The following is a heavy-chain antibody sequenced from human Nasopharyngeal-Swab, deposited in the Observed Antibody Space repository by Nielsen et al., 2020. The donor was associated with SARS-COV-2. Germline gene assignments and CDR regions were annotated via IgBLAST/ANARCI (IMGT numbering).Heavy chain of an antibody. D-gene: IGHD3-22*01. CDR1: GFTFSNYW. V-gene: IGHV3-7*01. CDR2: IKEDGSEK. J-gene: IGHJ4*02. Sequence: GESLKISCAASGFTFSNYWMTWVRQAPGKGLEWVANIKEDGSEKSYVDSVKGRFTISRDNTKNSLYLQMNTLRVADTAVYYCARGFRRGSYYDNIGADSWGQGTLVTVSS. CDR3: ARGFRRGSYYDNIGADS.